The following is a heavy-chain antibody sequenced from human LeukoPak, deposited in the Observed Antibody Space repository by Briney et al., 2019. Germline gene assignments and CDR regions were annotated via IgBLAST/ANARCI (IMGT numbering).Heavy chain of an antibody. J-gene: IGHJ6*02. V-gene: IGHV1-69*04. Sequence: GASVKVSCKASGGTFSSYAISWVRQAPGQGLEWMGRIIPILGIANYAQKFQGRVTITRNTSISTAYMELSSLRSEDTAVYYCAREGGSGELIPYAYYYYGMDVWGQGTTVTVSS. CDR2: IIPILGIA. CDR1: GGTFSSYA. D-gene: IGHD1-26*01. CDR3: AREGGSGELIPYAYYYYGMDV.